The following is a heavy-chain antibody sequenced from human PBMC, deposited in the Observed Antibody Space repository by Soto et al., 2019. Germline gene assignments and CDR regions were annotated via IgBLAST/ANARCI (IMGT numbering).Heavy chain of an antibody. CDR1: GFTFSSYW. CDR2: IKQDGSEK. J-gene: IGHJ5*02. CDR3: ARDGIQLWQGRHNNWFDP. Sequence: GGSLRLSCAASGFTFSSYWMSWVRQAPGKGLEWVANIKQDGSEKYYVDSVKGRFAISRDNAKNSLYLQMNSLRAEDTAVYYCARDGIQLWQGRHNNWFDPWGQGTLVTVSS. D-gene: IGHD5-18*01. V-gene: IGHV3-7*03.